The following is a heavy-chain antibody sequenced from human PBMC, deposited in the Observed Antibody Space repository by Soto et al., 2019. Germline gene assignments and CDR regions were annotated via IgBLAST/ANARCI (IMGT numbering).Heavy chain of an antibody. CDR1: GLTFSSFT. CDR3: VTNSGWSLRDFDY. CDR2: INSNGGST. V-gene: IGHV3-64D*08. Sequence: GGSLRLSCSASGLTFSSFTMHWVRQAPGKGLEYVSAINSNGGSTYYGDSVKGRFTISRDNPKNTLYLQMSSLRVEDTAVYYCVTNSGWSLRDFDYWGQGTLVTVSS. D-gene: IGHD6-19*01. J-gene: IGHJ4*02.